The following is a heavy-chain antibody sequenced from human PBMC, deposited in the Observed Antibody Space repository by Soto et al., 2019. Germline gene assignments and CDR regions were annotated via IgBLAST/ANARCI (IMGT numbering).Heavy chain of an antibody. CDR3: ARDLHGDYETYYYYYMDV. Sequence: GGSLRLSCAASGFTFSSYSMNWVRQAPGKGLEWVSSISSSSSYIYYADSVKGRFTISRDNAKNSLYLQMNSLRAEDTAVYYCARDLHGDYETYYYYYMDVWGKGTTVTVSS. J-gene: IGHJ6*03. D-gene: IGHD4-17*01. CDR1: GFTFSSYS. CDR2: ISSSSSYI. V-gene: IGHV3-21*01.